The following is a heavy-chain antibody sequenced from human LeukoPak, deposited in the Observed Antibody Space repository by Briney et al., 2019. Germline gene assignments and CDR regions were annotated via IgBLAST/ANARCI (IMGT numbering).Heavy chain of an antibody. Sequence: SETLSLTCAVYGGSLSGYYWSWIRQPPGKGLEWIGEINHSGSTNYNPSLKSRVTISVDTSKNQFSLKLSSVTAADTAVYYCARVSLKYCSGGSCYVYWGQGTLVTVSS. CDR3: ARVSLKYCSGGSCYVY. J-gene: IGHJ4*02. V-gene: IGHV4-34*01. CDR1: GGSLSGYY. CDR2: INHSGST. D-gene: IGHD2-15*01.